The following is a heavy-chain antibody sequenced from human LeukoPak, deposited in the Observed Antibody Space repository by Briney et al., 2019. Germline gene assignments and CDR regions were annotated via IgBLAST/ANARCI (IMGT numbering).Heavy chain of an antibody. D-gene: IGHD2-15*01. CDR2: ISGSGGST. V-gene: IGHV3-23*01. CDR1: GFTFSSYA. Sequence: PGGSLRLSCAASGFTFSSYAMSWVRQAPGKGLEWVSGISGSGGSTHYADSVKDRFTIFRDNSKNTLYLQMNSLRAEDTAVYYCAKETVVVVAATPDAFDIWGQGTMVTVSS. J-gene: IGHJ3*02. CDR3: AKETVVVVAATPDAFDI.